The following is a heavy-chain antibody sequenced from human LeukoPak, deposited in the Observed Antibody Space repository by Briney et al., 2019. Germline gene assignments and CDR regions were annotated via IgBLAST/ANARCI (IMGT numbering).Heavy chain of an antibody. CDR3: AKDLPALLLWFGELDY. CDR2: ISGSGGST. V-gene: IGHV3-23*01. J-gene: IGHJ4*02. Sequence: PGGSLRLSCAASGFTFSSYAMSWVRQAPGKGLEWVSAISGSGGSTYYADSVKGRFTISRDNSKNTLYLQMDSLRAEDTAVYYCAKDLPALLLWFGELDYWGQGTLVTVSS. D-gene: IGHD3-10*01. CDR1: GFTFSSYA.